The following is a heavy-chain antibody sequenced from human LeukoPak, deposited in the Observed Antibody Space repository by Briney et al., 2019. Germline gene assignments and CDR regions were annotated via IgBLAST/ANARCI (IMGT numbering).Heavy chain of an antibody. CDR3: ARDNDFWSGYRNWFDP. CDR1: GGTLSSYA. CDR2: IIPIFGTA. J-gene: IGHJ5*02. Sequence: GASVKVSCKASGGTLSSYAISWVRQAPGQGLEWMGGIIPIFGTANYAQKFQGRVTITTDESTSTAYMELSSLRSEDTAVYYCARDNDFWSGYRNWFDPWGQGTLVTVSS. V-gene: IGHV1-69*05. D-gene: IGHD3-3*01.